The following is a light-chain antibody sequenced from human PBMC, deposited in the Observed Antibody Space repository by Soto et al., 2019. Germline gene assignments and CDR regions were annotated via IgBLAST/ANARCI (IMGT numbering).Light chain of an antibody. V-gene: IGKV3-15*01. CDR3: QQYEDWPPWT. Sequence: EVVMTQSPATLSVSPGERATLSCRASQSVSSNLAWYQQKPGQAPRLLIYGASTRATGTPGRFSGSGSGTDFTLTISSLQSEDVAVYYCQQYEDWPPWTFGQGTNVEI. CDR2: GAS. J-gene: IGKJ1*01. CDR1: QSVSSN.